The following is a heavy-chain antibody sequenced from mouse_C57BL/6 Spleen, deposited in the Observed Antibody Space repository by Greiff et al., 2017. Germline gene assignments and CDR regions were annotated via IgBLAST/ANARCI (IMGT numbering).Heavy chain of an antibody. Sequence: VQLQQSGPELVKPGASVKISCKASGYSFTSYYIHWVKQRPGQGLEWIGWIYPGSGNTKYNEKFKGKATLTADTSSSTAYMQLSSLTSEDSAVYYCARGREDYGSPYFDYWGQGTTLTVSS. J-gene: IGHJ2*01. CDR1: GYSFTSYY. CDR2: IYPGSGNT. CDR3: ARGREDYGSPYFDY. V-gene: IGHV1-66*01. D-gene: IGHD1-1*01.